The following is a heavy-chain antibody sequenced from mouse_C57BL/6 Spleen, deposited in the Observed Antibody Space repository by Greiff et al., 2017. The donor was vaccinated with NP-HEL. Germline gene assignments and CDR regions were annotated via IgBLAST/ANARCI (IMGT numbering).Heavy chain of an antibody. CDR3: AREGDY. CDR1: GYAFSSSW. J-gene: IGHJ2*01. CDR2: IYPGDGDT. Sequence: QVQLQQSGPELVKPGASVKISCKASGYAFSSSWMNWVKQRPGKGLEWIGRIYPGDGDTNYNGKFKGKATLTADKSSSTAYMQRSSLTSEDSAVYFCAREGDYWGQGTTLTVSS. V-gene: IGHV1-82*01.